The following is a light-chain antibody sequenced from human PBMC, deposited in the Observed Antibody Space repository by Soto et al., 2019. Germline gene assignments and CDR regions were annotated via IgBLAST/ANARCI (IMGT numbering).Light chain of an antibody. J-gene: IGKJ1*01. CDR2: WAS. CDR1: QSVLYSSNNKNY. V-gene: IGKV4-1*01. CDR3: QQYYSPWT. Sequence: DIMMTQSPDSLAVSLGERATINCKSSQSVLYSSNNKNYLAWYQQKPGQPPKLLIYWASTRESGVPDRFSGSGSGTDFTLTISSLQAEDVAVYYCQQYYSPWTFGQGTKVELK.